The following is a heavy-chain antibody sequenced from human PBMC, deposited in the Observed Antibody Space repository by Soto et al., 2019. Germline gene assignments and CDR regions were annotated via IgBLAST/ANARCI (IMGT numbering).Heavy chain of an antibody. J-gene: IGHJ4*02. CDR3: ARGGNGSYPFDY. CDR2: INHSGST. Sequence: SETLSLTCAVYGGSFSGYYWSWIRQPPGKGLEWIGEINHSGSTNYNPSLKSRVTISVDTSKNQFSLKLSSVTAADTAVYYCARGGNGSYPFDYWGQGTLVTVSS. CDR1: GGSFSGYY. D-gene: IGHD1-26*01. V-gene: IGHV4-34*01.